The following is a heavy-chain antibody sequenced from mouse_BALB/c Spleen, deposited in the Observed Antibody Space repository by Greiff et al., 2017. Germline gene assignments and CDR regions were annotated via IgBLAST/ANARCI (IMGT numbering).Heavy chain of an antibody. J-gene: IGHJ3*01. CDR2: ISSGSSTI. V-gene: IGHV5-17*02. CDR3: ARDYYFWFAC. Sequence: EVQLVESGGGLVQPGGSRKLSCAASGFTFSSFGMHWVRQAPEKGLEWVAYISSGSSTIYYADTVKGRFTISRDNPKNTLFLQMTSLRSEDTAMCYCARDYYFWFACWGQGTLVTVSA. CDR1: GFTFSSFG. D-gene: IGHD2-1*01.